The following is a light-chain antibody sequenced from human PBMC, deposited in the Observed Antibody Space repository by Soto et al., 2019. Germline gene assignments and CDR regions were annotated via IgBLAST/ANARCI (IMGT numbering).Light chain of an antibody. Sequence: QSALTQPASVSGSPGQSITISCTGTSSDVGSYNLVSWYQQHPGKAPKLMIYEGSKRPSGVSNRFSGSKSGNTASLTISGLQAEDEADYYCCSYAGSSYVVFGGGTQLPS. CDR3: CSYAGSSYVV. CDR1: SSDVGSYNL. J-gene: IGLJ2*01. CDR2: EGS. V-gene: IGLV2-23*01.